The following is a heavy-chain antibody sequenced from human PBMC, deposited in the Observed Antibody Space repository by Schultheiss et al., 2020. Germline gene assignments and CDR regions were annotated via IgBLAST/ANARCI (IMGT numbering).Heavy chain of an antibody. CDR3: ARGGVSRGMQQRGRRGWFDP. J-gene: IGHJ5*02. CDR2: IYYSGST. V-gene: IGHV4-59*12. CDR1: GDSISPYY. D-gene: IGHD6-13*01. Sequence: SQTLSLTCTVSGDSISPYYWSWIRQPPGKGLEWIAYIYYSGSTNYNPSLKSRVTISVDKSKNQFSLKLSSVTAADTAVYYCARGGVSRGMQQRGRRGWFDPWGQGTLVTVSS.